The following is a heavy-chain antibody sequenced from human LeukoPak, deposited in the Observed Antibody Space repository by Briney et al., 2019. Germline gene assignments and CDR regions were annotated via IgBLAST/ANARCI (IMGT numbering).Heavy chain of an antibody. CDR2: ISSSGSTI. J-gene: IGHJ4*02. D-gene: IGHD6-13*01. CDR3: ARDGSYSSSWYFDY. Sequence: PGGSLRLSCAASGFTFSSYEMNWVRQAPGKGLEWVSYISSSGSTIYYADSVKGRFTISRDNAKNSLYLQMNSLGAEDTAVYYCARDGSYSSSWYFDYWGQGTLVTVSS. CDR1: GFTFSSYE. V-gene: IGHV3-48*03.